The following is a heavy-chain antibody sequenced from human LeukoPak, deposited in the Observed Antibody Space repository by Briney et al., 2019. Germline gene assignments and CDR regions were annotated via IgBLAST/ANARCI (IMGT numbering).Heavy chain of an antibody. J-gene: IGHJ4*02. CDR2: IDHSGST. Sequence: SETLSLTCAVYGGSFSGYYWSWTRQPPGKGLEWIGEIDHSGSTNYDPSLKSRVTISVDTSKNQFSLKLSSVTAADTAVYYCARDYYDSSGYYYADYWGQGTLVTVSS. CDR1: GGSFSGYY. D-gene: IGHD3-22*01. V-gene: IGHV4-34*01. CDR3: ARDYYDSSGYYYADY.